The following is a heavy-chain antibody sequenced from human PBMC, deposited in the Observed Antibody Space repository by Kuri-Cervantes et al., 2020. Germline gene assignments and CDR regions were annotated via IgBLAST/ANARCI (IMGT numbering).Heavy chain of an antibody. D-gene: IGHD3-10*01. CDR1: GDTFSSYA. CDR2: IIPIFGTA. CDR3: ARLGVWFGDYYMDV. J-gene: IGHJ6*03. V-gene: IGHV1-69*05. Sequence: SVKVSCKASGDTFSSYAISWVRQAPGQGLEWMGGIIPIFGTANYAQKFQGRVTITTDESTSTAYMELSSLRSEDTAVYYCARLGVWFGDYYMDVWDKGTTVTVSS.